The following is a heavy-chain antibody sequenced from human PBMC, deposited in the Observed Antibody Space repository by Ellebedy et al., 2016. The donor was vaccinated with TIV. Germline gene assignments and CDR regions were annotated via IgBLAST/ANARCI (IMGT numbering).Heavy chain of an antibody. CDR1: GLPFRNYA. V-gene: IGHV3-64D*09. J-gene: IGHJ4*02. Sequence: PGGSLRLSCSASGLPFRNYAMHWVRQSPGKVLEYVSAISNNGGSTYYADSVKGRFTISSDNSKNTLYLQMSSLRAEDTAVYYCVPRMVGAFEYWGQGTLVTVSS. CDR2: ISNNGGST. D-gene: IGHD2-8*01. CDR3: VPRMVGAFEY.